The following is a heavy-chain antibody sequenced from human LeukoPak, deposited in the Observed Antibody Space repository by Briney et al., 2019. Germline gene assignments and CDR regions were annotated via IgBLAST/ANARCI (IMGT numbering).Heavy chain of an antibody. D-gene: IGHD3-9*01. J-gene: IGHJ6*03. Sequence: ASVKVSCKASGYRFSDYYMHWVRQAPGQGLEWLGWINPKSGAADYAQQFRGRVTMTRDTSINTDYMEMKRVTSDDTAVYYCARALTGYSLKPSYYMDVWGKGTTVTVSS. V-gene: IGHV1-2*02. CDR1: GYRFSDYY. CDR2: INPKSGAA. CDR3: ARALTGYSLKPSYYMDV.